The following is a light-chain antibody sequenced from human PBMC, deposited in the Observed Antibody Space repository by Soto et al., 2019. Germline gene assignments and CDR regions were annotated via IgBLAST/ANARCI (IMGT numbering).Light chain of an antibody. V-gene: IGLV7-43*01. J-gene: IGLJ3*02. CDR3: LLYHDGPWV. Sequence: QTVVTQEPSLTVSPGGTVTLTCASSTGPVTSGYYPNWFQQKPGQAPRALIYSTSNKYLWTPARFSGSLLGDKAALTLSGVQPEDEADYYCLLYHDGPWVFGGGTKLTVL. CDR1: TGPVTSGYY. CDR2: STS.